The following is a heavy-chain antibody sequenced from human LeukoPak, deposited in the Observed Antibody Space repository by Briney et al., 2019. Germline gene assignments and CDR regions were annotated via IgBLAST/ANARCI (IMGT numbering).Heavy chain of an antibody. CDR1: GYSFASYW. Sequence: GESLKISCKASGYSFASYWIGWVRQMPGKGLEWMGIIYPSDSRTTYSPSFQGQVTISADKSINTAYLQWSSLKASDTAIYYCARHLSSITSCPNYWGQGTLVTVSS. V-gene: IGHV5-51*01. J-gene: IGHJ4*02. CDR2: IYPSDSRT. D-gene: IGHD2-2*01. CDR3: ARHLSSITSCPNY.